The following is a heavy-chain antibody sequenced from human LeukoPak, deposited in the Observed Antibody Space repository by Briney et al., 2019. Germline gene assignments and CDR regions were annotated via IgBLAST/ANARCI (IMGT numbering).Heavy chain of an antibody. V-gene: IGHV5-10-1*01. CDR1: GYSFTSYW. D-gene: IGHD6-13*01. CDR2: IDPSDSYT. Sequence: GESLKISCKGSGYSFTSYWISRVRQMPGKGLEWMGRIDPSDSYTNYSPSFQGHVTISADKSISTAYLQWSSLKASDTAMYYCARHGGSSWYLSYWGQGTLVTVSS. CDR3: ARHGGSSWYLSY. J-gene: IGHJ4*02.